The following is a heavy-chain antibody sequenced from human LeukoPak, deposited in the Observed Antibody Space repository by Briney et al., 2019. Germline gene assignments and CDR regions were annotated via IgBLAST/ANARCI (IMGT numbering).Heavy chain of an antibody. CDR2: ISYDGSNK. CDR1: EFTFSSYA. D-gene: IGHD1-26*01. Sequence: GGSLRLSCAASEFTFSSYAMHWVRQAPGKGLEWVAVISYDGSNKYYADSVKGRFTISRDNSKNTLYLQMNSLRAEDTAVYYCARDWGWELLGHYFFDYWGQGTLVTVSS. CDR3: ARDWGWELLGHYFFDY. V-gene: IGHV3-30-3*01. J-gene: IGHJ4*02.